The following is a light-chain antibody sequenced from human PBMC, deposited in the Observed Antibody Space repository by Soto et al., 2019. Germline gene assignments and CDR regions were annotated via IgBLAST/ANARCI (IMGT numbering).Light chain of an antibody. Sequence: IQLTQSPSSLSASVGDRVTITCRASQDIRTFLSWYQQNPGKAPKLLIFAASTLQSGVPSSFRGSGSGTDFTLTISSLQPEDFAAYYCQQLKSYPQITFGQGTRLEIK. J-gene: IGKJ5*01. CDR2: AAS. CDR3: QQLKSYPQIT. V-gene: IGKV1-9*01. CDR1: QDIRTF.